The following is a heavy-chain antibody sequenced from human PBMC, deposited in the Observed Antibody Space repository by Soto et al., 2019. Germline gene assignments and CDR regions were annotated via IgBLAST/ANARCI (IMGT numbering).Heavy chain of an antibody. J-gene: IGHJ5*02. CDR2: IYYSGST. CDR1: GGSISSYY. D-gene: IGHD3-3*01. Sequence: SETLSLTCTVSGGSISSYYWSWIRQPPGKGLEWIGYIYYSGSTNYNPSLKSRVTISVDTSKNQFSLKLSSVTAADTAVYYCARGGYDFWSGYYRILALDPWGQGTLVTVSS. CDR3: ARGGYDFWSGYYRILALDP. V-gene: IGHV4-59*08.